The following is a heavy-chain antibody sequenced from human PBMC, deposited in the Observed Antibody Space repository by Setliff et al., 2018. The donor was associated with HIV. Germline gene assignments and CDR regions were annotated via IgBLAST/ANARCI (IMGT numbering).Heavy chain of an antibody. CDR2: IKQDGSEK. V-gene: IGHV3-7*01. Sequence: PGGSLRLSCAASGFTFSSYWMSWVRQAPGKGLEWVANIKQDGSEKYYVDSVRGRFTISRDNAKNSLYLQMNSLRAEDTAVYCCARRGNYLGDAFDIWGQGTMVTVSS. CDR3: ARRGNYLGDAFDI. CDR1: GFTFSSYW. J-gene: IGHJ3*02. D-gene: IGHD1-26*01.